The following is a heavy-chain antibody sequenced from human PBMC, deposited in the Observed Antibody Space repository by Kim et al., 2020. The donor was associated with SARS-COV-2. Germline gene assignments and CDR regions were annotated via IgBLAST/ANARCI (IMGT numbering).Heavy chain of an antibody. CDR1: GYTFTSSS. CDR2: INTNTGDP. D-gene: IGHD3-10*01. CDR3: ARDCYGIQGARLYYHS. V-gene: IGHV7-4-1*02. J-gene: IGHJ5*01. Sequence: ASVKVSCKVSGYTFTSSSMHWVRQAPGQGLEWMGWINTNTGDPMYAQRFPGRVALSVDTSVGTAYMEMSSLRAEDTAVYYCARDCYGIQGARLYYHS.